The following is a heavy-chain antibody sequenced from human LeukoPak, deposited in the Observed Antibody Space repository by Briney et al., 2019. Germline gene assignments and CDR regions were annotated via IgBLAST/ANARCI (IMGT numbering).Heavy chain of an antibody. J-gene: IGHJ4*02. CDR3: AKDWRGSKVRAFDY. Sequence: GGSLRLSCAASGFTFSNYAMMWVRQAPGKGLEWVSAITGGGRTTYYAVSVKGRFTISRDNSKNTLDLQMNSLRAEDTAIYYCAKDWRGSKVRAFDYWGQGILVTVSS. CDR2: ITGGGRTT. CDR1: GFTFSNYA. V-gene: IGHV3-23*01. D-gene: IGHD5/OR15-5a*01.